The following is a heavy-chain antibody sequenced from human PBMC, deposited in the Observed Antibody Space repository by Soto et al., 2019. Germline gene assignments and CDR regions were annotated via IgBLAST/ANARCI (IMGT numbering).Heavy chain of an antibody. CDR1: GGTFSSYA. CDR3: ARDSPGIVGATIY. V-gene: IGHV1-69*13. Sequence: GASVKVSCKASGGTFSSYAISWVRQAPGQGLEWMGGIIPIFGTANYAQKFQGRVTITADESTSTAYMELSSLRSEDTAVYYCARDSPGIVGATIYWGQGTLVTVSS. D-gene: IGHD1-26*01. CDR2: IIPIFGTA. J-gene: IGHJ4*02.